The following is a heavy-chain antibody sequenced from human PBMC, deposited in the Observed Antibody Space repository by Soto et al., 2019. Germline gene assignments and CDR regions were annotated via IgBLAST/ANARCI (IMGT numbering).Heavy chain of an antibody. CDR3: AKLRSPYANEPFDI. CDR1: GFTFNHYA. D-gene: IGHD2-2*01. CDR2: LSGGGGGT. Sequence: GGSLRLSCAASGFTFNHYAMTWVRQAPGKGLEWVSSLSGGGGGTYYADSVKGRFTISRDNSKKTLYLQMNSLGAEDTAVYCCAKLRSPYANEPFDIWGQGTLVTVSS. V-gene: IGHV3-23*01. J-gene: IGHJ3*02.